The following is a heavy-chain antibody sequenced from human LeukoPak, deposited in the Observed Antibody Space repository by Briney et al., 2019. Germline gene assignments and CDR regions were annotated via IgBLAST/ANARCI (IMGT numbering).Heavy chain of an antibody. V-gene: IGHV1-8*01. Sequence: ASVKVSCKASGYTFTRYDINWVRQATGQGLEWMGWMKPNSGNTGYAQKFQGRVTMTRNTSISTAYMELSSLRSEDTAVYYCARGGRTTEVVEDYWGQGTLVTVSS. CDR3: ARGGRTTEVVEDY. CDR1: GYTFTRYD. D-gene: IGHD4-11*01. CDR2: MKPNSGNT. J-gene: IGHJ4*02.